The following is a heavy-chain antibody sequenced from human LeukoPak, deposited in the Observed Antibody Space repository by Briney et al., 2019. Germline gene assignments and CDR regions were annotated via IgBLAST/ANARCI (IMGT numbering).Heavy chain of an antibody. CDR1: GFTFSSYG. J-gene: IGHJ4*02. CDR2: ISGSGGST. CDR3: AKRSVVGTGRSFDY. Sequence: PGGSLRLSCAASGFTFSSYGMSWVRQAPGKGLEWVSAISGSGGSTYYADSVKGRFTISRDNSKNTLYLQMNSLRAEDTAVYYCAKRSVVGTGRSFDYWGQGTLVTVSS. V-gene: IGHV3-23*01. D-gene: IGHD1-14*01.